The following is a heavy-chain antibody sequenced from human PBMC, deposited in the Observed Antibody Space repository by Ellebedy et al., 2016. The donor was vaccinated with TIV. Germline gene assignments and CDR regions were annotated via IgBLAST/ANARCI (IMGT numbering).Heavy chain of an antibody. CDR2: IRSKAYSGTT. D-gene: IGHD3-16*01. V-gene: IGHV3-49*03. CDR1: GFTFGDYA. Sequence: PGGSLRLSCAASGFTFGDYAMSWFRQAPGKGLEWVGFIRSKAYSGTTEYAASVNGRVTISRDDSKSIAYLQMNNLKIEDTAVYYCSNYETEGYWGQGTLVTVSS. CDR3: SNYETEGY. J-gene: IGHJ4*02.